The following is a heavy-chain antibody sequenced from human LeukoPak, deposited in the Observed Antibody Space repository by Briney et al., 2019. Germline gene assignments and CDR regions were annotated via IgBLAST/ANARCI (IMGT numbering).Heavy chain of an antibody. CDR2: ISGSGGST. CDR1: GFTFSSYA. CDR3: AKVDGYDILTGSYYFDY. J-gene: IGHJ4*02. Sequence: GGSLRLSCAASGFTFSSYAMSWVRQAPGKGLEWVSAISGSGGSTYYADSVKGRFTISRDNSKNTLYLQMNSPRAEDTAVYYCAKVDGYDILTGSYYFDYWGQGTLVTVSS. D-gene: IGHD3-9*01. V-gene: IGHV3-23*01.